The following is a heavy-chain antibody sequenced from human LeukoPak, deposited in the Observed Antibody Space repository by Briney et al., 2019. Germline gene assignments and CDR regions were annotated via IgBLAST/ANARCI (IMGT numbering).Heavy chain of an antibody. D-gene: IGHD2-2*01. J-gene: IGHJ4*02. V-gene: IGHV3-23*01. Sequence: GGFLRLSCAASGFTFSSYAMSWVRQAPGKGLEWVSAISGSGGSTYYADSVKGRFTISRDNSKNTLYLQMNSLRAEDTAVYYCAKLFVPAATGAYFDYWGQGTLVTVSS. CDR2: ISGSGGST. CDR3: AKLFVPAATGAYFDY. CDR1: GFTFSSYA.